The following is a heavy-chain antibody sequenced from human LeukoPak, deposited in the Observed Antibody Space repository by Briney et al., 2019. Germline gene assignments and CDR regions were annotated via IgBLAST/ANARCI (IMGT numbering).Heavy chain of an antibody. CDR1: GFTFSSYA. D-gene: IGHD3-9*01. CDR2: ISYAGSNK. CDR3: ARPETYYDILTGYYLPGIDY. V-gene: IGHV3-30*04. J-gene: IGHJ4*02. Sequence: GGSLRLSCAASGFTFSSYAMHWVRQAPGKGLEWVAVISYAGSNKYYADSVKGRFTISRDNSKNTLYLQMNSLRAEDTAVYYCARPETYYDILTGYYLPGIDYWGQGTLVTVSS.